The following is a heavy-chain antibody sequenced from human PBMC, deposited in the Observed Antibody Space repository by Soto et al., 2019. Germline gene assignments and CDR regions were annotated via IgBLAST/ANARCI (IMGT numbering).Heavy chain of an antibody. Sequence: EVQLLESGGGLVQPGGSLRLSCAASGFTFSSYGMTWVRQAPGKGLEWVSVSSGTGAGTYYADSVKGRFSISRDNSKNTLYRQMTSLRADDTAVYYCANERRAGANYGFDSDYWGQGARVSVSS. CDR2: SSGTGAGT. V-gene: IGHV3-23*01. D-gene: IGHD3-10*01. CDR3: ANERRAGANYGFDSDY. J-gene: IGHJ4*02. CDR1: GFTFSSYG.